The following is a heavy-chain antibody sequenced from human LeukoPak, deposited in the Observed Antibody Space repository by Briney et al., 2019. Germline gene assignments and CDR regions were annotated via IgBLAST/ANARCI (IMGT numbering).Heavy chain of an antibody. CDR3: AREASEKGGSPYCSGTTCYSEELKYFDY. Sequence: ASVKVSCKTSGYSYTGYYIHWVRQAPGQGLEWMGWINSNGGGTNYAQKFRDWVTMTRGTSIGTVSMELSRLRSDDTAVYYCAREASEKGGSPYCSGTTCYSEELKYFDYWGQGTLVTVSS. CDR1: GYSYTGYY. V-gene: IGHV1-2*04. D-gene: IGHD2-2*01. CDR2: INSNGGGT. J-gene: IGHJ4*02.